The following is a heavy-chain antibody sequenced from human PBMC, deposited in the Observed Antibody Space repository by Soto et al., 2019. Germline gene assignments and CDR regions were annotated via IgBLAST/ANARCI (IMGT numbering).Heavy chain of an antibody. D-gene: IGHD6-6*01. CDR1: GGSISSSSYY. V-gene: IGHV4-39*07. J-gene: IGHJ4*02. Sequence: SETLSLTCTVSGGSISSSSYYWGWIRQPPGKGLEWIGSIYYSGSTNYNPSLKSRVTISVDTSKNQFYLKLSSVTAADPAVYYCASSQISSSSHYFDYWGQGTLVTVSS. CDR3: ASSQISSSSHYFDY. CDR2: IYYSGST.